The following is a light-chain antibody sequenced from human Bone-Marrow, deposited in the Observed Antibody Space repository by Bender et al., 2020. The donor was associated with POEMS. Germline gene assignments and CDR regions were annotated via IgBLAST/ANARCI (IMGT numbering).Light chain of an antibody. Sequence: QSALTQPASVSVSPGQSITISCTGTSSDVGSYNLVSWYQQHPGKAPKLMIYEVSERPSGVSNRFSGSKSGNTASLTISGLQAEDEADYYCVAWDDTLNGWVFGGGTKLTVL. CDR2: EVS. CDR1: SSDVGSYNL. J-gene: IGLJ2*01. V-gene: IGLV2-23*02. CDR3: VAWDDTLNGWV.